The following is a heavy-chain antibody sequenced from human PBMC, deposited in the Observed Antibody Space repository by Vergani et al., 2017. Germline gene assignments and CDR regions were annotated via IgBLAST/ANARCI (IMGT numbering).Heavy chain of an antibody. D-gene: IGHD3-10*01. CDR3: ARDPSRLWFGEFFGGMDV. Sequence: QVQLVESGGGMVQPGRSLRLSCAASGFTFSSYGMHWVRQAPGKGLEWVAVIWYDGSNKYYADSVKGRFTIFRDNSKNTLYLQMNSLRAEDTAVYYCARDPSRLWFGEFFGGMDVWGQGTTVTVSS. CDR2: IWYDGSNK. J-gene: IGHJ6*02. V-gene: IGHV3-33*01. CDR1: GFTFSSYG.